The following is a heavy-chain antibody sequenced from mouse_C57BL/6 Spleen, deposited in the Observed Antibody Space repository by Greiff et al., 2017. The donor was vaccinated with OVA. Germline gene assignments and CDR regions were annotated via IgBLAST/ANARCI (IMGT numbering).Heavy chain of an antibody. D-gene: IGHD2-5*01. Sequence: EVKLVESGGGLVQPKGSLKLSCAASGFSFNTYAMNWVRQAPGKGLEWVARIRSKSNNYATYYADSVKDRFTISRDDSESMLYLQMNNLKTEDTAMYYCVRDGAYSNYWYIEVWGTGTTVTVSS. V-gene: IGHV10-1*01. CDR1: GFSFNTYA. CDR3: VRDGAYSNYWYIEV. CDR2: IRSKSNNYAT. J-gene: IGHJ1*03.